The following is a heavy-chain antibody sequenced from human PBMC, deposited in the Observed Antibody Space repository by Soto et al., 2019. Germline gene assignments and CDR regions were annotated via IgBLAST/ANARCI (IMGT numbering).Heavy chain of an antibody. CDR3: AKDHRYGSGSYIDY. Sequence: QVQLVESVGGVVQPGRSLRLSCAASGFTFSSYGMHWVRQAPGKGLEWVAVISYDGSNKYYADSVKGRFTISRDNSKNTLYLQMNSLRAEDTAVYYCAKDHRYGSGSYIDYWGQGTLVTVSS. J-gene: IGHJ4*02. D-gene: IGHD3-10*01. V-gene: IGHV3-30*18. CDR1: GFTFSSYG. CDR2: ISYDGSNK.